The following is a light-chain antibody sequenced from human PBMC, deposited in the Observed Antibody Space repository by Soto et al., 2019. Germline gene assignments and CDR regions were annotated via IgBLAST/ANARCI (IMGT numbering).Light chain of an antibody. J-gene: IGKJ1*01. V-gene: IGKV3-15*01. CDR3: QQYNNWPRGT. Sequence: VMTQSPATLSVSPGERATLSCRASQRVSSNLAWYQQKPGQAPRLLIYGASTRATGIPARFSGSGSGTEFTLTISSLQSEDFAVYYCQQYNNWPRGTFGQGTKVEIK. CDR1: QRVSSN. CDR2: GAS.